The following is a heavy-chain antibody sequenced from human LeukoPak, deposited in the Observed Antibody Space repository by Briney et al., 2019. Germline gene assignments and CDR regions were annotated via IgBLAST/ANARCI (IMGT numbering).Heavy chain of an antibody. D-gene: IGHD4-17*01. Sequence: SETLSLTCTVSGGSITSYYWSWIRQPAGKGLEWIGRIYTSGSTNYNPSLKSRVTMSVDMSKNQFSLKLSSVTAADTAVYYCARDTGYGDYGPIDYWGQGTLVTVSS. J-gene: IGHJ4*02. V-gene: IGHV4-4*07. CDR3: ARDTGYGDYGPIDY. CDR1: GGSITSYY. CDR2: IYTSGST.